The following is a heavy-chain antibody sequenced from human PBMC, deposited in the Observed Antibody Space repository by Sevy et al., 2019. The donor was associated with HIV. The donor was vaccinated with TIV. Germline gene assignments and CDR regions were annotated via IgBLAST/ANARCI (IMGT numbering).Heavy chain of an antibody. V-gene: IGHV3-23*01. D-gene: IGHD3-16*02. J-gene: IGHJ4*02. CDR1: GFTFSSYA. CDR2: ISGSGGST. CDR3: AKGLVLGLGELSTLYDY. Sequence: GGSLRLSCAASGFTFSSYAMSWVRQAPGKGLEWVSAISGSGGSTYYADSVKGRFTISRDNSKNTLYLQMNSLRAEDTAVYYCAKGLVLGLGELSTLYDYWGQGTLVTVSS.